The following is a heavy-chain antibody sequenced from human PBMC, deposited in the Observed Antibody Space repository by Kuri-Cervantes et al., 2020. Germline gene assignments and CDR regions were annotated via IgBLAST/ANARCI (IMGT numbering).Heavy chain of an antibody. CDR3: ARRVEWRLGSWLDY. D-gene: IGHD3-3*01. J-gene: IGHJ4*02. CDR2: ISGSGGST. Sequence: GESLKISCAASGFTFSNYAMSWVRQAPGKGLEWVSAISGSGGSTYYADSVKGRFTISRDNAKNSLYLQMNSLRAEDTAVYYCARRVEWRLGSWLDYWGQGTLVTVSS. V-gene: IGHV3-23*01. CDR1: GFTFSNYA.